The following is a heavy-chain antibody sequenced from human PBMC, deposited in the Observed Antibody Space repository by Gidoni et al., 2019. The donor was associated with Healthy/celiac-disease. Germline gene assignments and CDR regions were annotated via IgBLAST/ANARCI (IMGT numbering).Heavy chain of an antibody. V-gene: IGHV3-15*01. CDR1: GFTFSNAW. J-gene: IGHJ3*02. CDR3: TTDGRQGADAFDI. Sequence: EVQLVESGGGLVKPGGSLRLSCAASGFTFSNAWMSWVRQAPGKGLEWVGRIKSKTDGGTTDYAAPVKGRFTISRDDSKNTLYLQMNSLKTEDTAVYYCTTDGRQGADAFDIWGQGTMVTVSS. CDR2: IKSKTDGGTT.